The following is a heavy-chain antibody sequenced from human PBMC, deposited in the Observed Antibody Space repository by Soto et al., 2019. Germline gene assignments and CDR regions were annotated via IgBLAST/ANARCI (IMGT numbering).Heavy chain of an antibody. V-gene: IGHV5-10-1*01. CDR2: IDPSDSYT. J-gene: IGHJ6*02. D-gene: IGHD4-17*01. CDR3: TRHYGLYDNMGV. Sequence: GESLKSSCKGSGYSFLNYWISWVRQMPGKGLEWMGRIDPSDSYTNYSPSFQGHVTISADKSISTAYLQWSSLKASDTAIYYCTRHYGLYDNMGVWGQGTTVTVSS. CDR1: GYSFLNYW.